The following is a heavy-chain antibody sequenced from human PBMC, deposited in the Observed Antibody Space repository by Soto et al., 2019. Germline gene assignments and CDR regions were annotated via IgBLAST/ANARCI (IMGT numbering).Heavy chain of an antibody. V-gene: IGHV1-18*01. CDR2: INTYNGNT. J-gene: IGHJ1*01. D-gene: IGHD6-19*01. CDR3: ARGWDASSGWYPVQAEYFQH. CDR1: DYTFSNYA. Sequence: ASVKVSCKASDYTFSNYAISWVRQAPGQGLEWMGWINTYNGNTNYAQKFQGRISMTTETSTSTAYMELRSLRSEDTAVYYCARGWDASSGWYPVQAEYFQHWGQGTLVTVSS.